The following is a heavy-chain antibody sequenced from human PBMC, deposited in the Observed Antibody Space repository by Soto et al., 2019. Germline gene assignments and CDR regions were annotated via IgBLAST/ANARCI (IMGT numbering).Heavy chain of an antibody. D-gene: IGHD3-10*01. V-gene: IGHV3-15*01. CDR1: GFTFTNAW. CDR2: VKRKTNGGTT. Sequence: GGSQRLSCAASGFTFTNAWRSWVRQAPGKGLEWVGRVKRKTNGGTTDYAAPVKDRFNISRDDSKNTLYLQMNNLKTEDTAVYYCATCYGSGTDCQEDYLAFWGQGTPVTVSS. J-gene: IGHJ4*02. CDR3: ATCYGSGTDCQEDYLAF.